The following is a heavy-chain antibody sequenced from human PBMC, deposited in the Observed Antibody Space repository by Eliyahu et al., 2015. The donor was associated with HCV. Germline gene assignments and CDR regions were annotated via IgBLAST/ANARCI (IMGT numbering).Heavy chain of an antibody. CDR1: XXXVXSXXYY. V-gene: IGHV4-61*01. J-gene: IGHJ6*02. D-gene: IGHD3-9*01. CDR2: XYYSGGT. CDR3: ARGHHDTLTGYVSFYYGMDV. Sequence: QVQLQESGPGLVKPSETLSLTCTVSXXXVXSXXYYWGWXRQPPGKGLESIGYXYYSGGTNYNPSLKSRVTISVDTSKNQFSLKLSSVTAADTAVYYCARGHHDTLTGYVSFYYGMDVWGQGTTVTVSS.